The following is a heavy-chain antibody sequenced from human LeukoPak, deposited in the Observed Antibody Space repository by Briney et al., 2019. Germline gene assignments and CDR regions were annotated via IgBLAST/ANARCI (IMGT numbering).Heavy chain of an antibody. CDR2: VRYDAANQ. J-gene: IGHJ4*02. Sequence: GGSLRISCGASGFDFSNNGMHWLRQAPGKGLEWVAFVRYDAANQYYADSVKGRFTISRDNSKNTLYLQMDSLRSDDTAIYHCAKDISVSDSYFDYWGQGTLVTVSS. V-gene: IGHV3-30*02. CDR3: AKDISVSDSYFDY. CDR1: GFDFSNNG. D-gene: IGHD6-19*01.